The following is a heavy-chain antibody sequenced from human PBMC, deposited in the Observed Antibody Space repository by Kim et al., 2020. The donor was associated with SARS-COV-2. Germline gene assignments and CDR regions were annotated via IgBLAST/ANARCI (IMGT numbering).Heavy chain of an antibody. V-gene: IGHV3-23*01. J-gene: IGHJ4*02. D-gene: IGHD3-22*01. Sequence: GRFTISRDNSKNTLYLQMNSLRAEDTAVYYCAHSTPYYYDSSGYYYSFDYWGQGTLVTVSS. CDR3: AHSTPYYYDSSGYYYSFDY.